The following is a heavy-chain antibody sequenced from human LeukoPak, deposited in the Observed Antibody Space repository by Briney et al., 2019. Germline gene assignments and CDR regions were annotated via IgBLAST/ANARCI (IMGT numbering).Heavy chain of an antibody. CDR1: GGSLSGYY. CDR2: INYSGNT. D-gene: IGHD2-15*01. CDR3: ARRGTAYCRGGNCYSDKYFDY. Sequence: SETLSLTCAVYGGSLSGYYWTWIRQSPGEGLEWIGEINYSGNTNYNPSLKSRVTISADTSKNQFSLSLTSVTAADTAVYYCARRGTAYCRGGNCYSDKYFDYWGQGTQVTVSS. V-gene: IGHV4-34*01. J-gene: IGHJ4*02.